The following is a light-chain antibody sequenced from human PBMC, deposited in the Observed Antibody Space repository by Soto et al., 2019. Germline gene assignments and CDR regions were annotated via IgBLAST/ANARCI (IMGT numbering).Light chain of an antibody. J-gene: IGLJ2*01. Sequence: QSVLTQPPSVSAAPGQKVTISCSGSSSNIETNPVSWYRHLPGTVPKLLIHNDDKRPSGIPDRFSGSKSGTSATLGITGLQTGDEADYYCGTWDASLSAGVFCGGTKLTGL. CDR2: NDD. V-gene: IGLV1-51*01. CDR3: GTWDASLSAGV. CDR1: SSNIETNP.